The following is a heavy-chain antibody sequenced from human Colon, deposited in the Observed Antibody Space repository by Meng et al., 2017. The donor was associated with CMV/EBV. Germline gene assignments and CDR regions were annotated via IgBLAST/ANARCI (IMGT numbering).Heavy chain of an antibody. J-gene: IGHJ4*02. Sequence: SETLSLTCTVSGGSVTSGCYYWSWLRQPPGKGLEWIAYIYYSGSTNYNPSLKSRVTISVDTSKNQFSLKLSSVTAADTAVYYCARGDYYDSSAVLRDWGQGTLVTVSS. V-gene: IGHV4-61*01. CDR2: IYYSGST. CDR1: GGSVTSGCYY. CDR3: ARGDYYDSSAVLRD. D-gene: IGHD3-22*01.